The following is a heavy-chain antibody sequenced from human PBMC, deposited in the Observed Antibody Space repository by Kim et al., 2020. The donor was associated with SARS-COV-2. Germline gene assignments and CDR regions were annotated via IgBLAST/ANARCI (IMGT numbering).Heavy chain of an antibody. J-gene: IGHJ4*02. Sequence: GGSLRLSCAASGFTFSSYEMNWVRQAPGKGREWVSYISSSGSTTYYADSVKGRFTIARDNAKNSLYLQMNSLRAEDTAVYYCARVYHSSSWYAVDYWGQGTLVTVSS. D-gene: IGHD6-13*01. CDR1: GFTFSSYE. CDR3: ARVYHSSSWYAVDY. CDR2: ISSSGSTT. V-gene: IGHV3-48*03.